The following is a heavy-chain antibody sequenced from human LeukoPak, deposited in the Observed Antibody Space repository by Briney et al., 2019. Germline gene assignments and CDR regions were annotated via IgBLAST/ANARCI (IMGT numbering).Heavy chain of an antibody. CDR3: ARNTAGAFDY. CDR1: GGSITSYF. V-gene: IGHV4-4*07. J-gene: IGHJ4*02. CDR2: IYSSGST. Sequence: SETVSLTCTVSGGSITSYFWTWIRQPAGKGLEWIGRIYSSGSTNYNPSLKSRVTMSVDTSKNQFSLKLGSVTAADTAVYYCARNTAGAFDYWGQGTLVTVSS. D-gene: IGHD5-18*01.